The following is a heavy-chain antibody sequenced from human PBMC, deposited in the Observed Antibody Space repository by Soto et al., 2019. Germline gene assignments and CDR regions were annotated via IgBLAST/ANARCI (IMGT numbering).Heavy chain of an antibody. CDR2: ISYDGSNK. V-gene: IGHV3-30*18. CDR3: AKEWFDP. J-gene: IGHJ5*02. Sequence: QVQLVESGGGVVQPGRSLRLSCAASGFTFSSYGMHWVRQAPGKGLEWVAVISYDGSNKYYADSVKGRFTISRDNSKNTLYLQMNSLSAEDTAVYYCAKEWFDPWGQGTLVTVSS. CDR1: GFTFSSYG.